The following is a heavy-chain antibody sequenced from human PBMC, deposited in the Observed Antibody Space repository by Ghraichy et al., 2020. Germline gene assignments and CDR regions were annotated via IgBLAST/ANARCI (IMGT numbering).Heavy chain of an antibody. Sequence: RGSLRLSCAASGFTFSTYAMTWVRQAPGKGLEWVSSIGDTGSNTYYADSVKGRFTISRDNSKNTLYLQLNSLRAEDTAMYYCAKDPRNSRVGVTIDYWGQGTLVTVSS. CDR2: IGDTGSNT. V-gene: IGHV3-23*01. CDR3: AKDPRNSRVGVTIDY. D-gene: IGHD1-26*01. J-gene: IGHJ4*02. CDR1: GFTFSTYA.